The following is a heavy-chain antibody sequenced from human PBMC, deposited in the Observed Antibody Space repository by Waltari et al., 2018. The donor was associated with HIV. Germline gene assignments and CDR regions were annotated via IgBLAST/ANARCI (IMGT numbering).Heavy chain of an antibody. Sequence: QVQLQESGPGLVKPSQTLSLTCTVSGGSISSGSYYWSWIRQPAGKGLEWIGRIYTRGSTNYNPSLKSRVTISVATSKNQFSLKLSSVTAADTAVYYCARDDYGGKGNWFDPWGQGTLVTVSS. J-gene: IGHJ5*02. CDR2: IYTRGST. D-gene: IGHD4-17*01. V-gene: IGHV4-61*02. CDR1: GGSISSGSYY. CDR3: ARDDYGGKGNWFDP.